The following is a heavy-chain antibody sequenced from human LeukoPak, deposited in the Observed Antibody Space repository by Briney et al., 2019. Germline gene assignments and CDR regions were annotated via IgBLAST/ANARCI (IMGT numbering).Heavy chain of an antibody. J-gene: IGHJ4*02. D-gene: IGHD6-19*01. V-gene: IGHV3-43*02. Sequence: GGSLRLSCAASGFTFSSYGMHWVRQAPGKGLEWVSLISGDGGSTYYADSVKGRFTISRDNSKNSLYLQMNSLRTEDTALYHCAKDRGWYDYWGQGTLVTVSS. CDR3: AKDRGWYDY. CDR2: ISGDGGST. CDR1: GFTFSSYG.